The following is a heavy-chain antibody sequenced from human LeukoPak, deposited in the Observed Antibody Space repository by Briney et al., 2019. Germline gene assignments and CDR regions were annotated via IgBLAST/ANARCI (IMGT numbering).Heavy chain of an antibody. CDR1: GFTFSSYG. V-gene: IGHV3-30*02. CDR2: IRYDGSNK. J-gene: IGHJ6*03. CDR3: AKAARVPAANYYYYYMDV. D-gene: IGHD2-2*01. Sequence: GGSLRLSCAASGFTFSSYGMHWVRQAPGKGLEWVAFIRYDGSNKYYADSVKGRFTISRDNSKNTLYLQMNSLRAEDTAVYYCAKAARVPAANYYYYYMDVWGKGTTVTVSS.